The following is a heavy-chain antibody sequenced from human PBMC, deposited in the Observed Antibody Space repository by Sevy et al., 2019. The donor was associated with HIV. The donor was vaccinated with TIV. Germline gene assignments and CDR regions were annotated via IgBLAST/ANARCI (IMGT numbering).Heavy chain of an antibody. V-gene: IGHV3-11*01. J-gene: IGHJ4*02. Sequence: AGSLRLSCAASGFTFSDYYMTWIRQAPGKGLEWISYIRGSGSTMYYADSVKGRFTISRDHAKNTLYLQMNSLRVEDTAVYYCARDPQNGDGYNFDFWGQGTLVTVSS. D-gene: IGHD5-12*01. CDR1: GFTFSDYY. CDR3: ARDPQNGDGYNFDF. CDR2: IRGSGSTM.